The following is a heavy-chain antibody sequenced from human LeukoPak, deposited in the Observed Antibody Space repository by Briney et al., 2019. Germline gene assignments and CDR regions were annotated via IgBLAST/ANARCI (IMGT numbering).Heavy chain of an antibody. CDR2: IKQDGSEK. Sequence: GGSLRLSCAASGFTFSSYWMSWVRQAPGKGLEWVANIKQDGSEKYYVDSVKGRFTISRDNAKNSLYLQMNSLRAEDTAVYYCARDGTYYYDSSGYDYWGQGTLVTVSS. D-gene: IGHD3-22*01. CDR1: GFTFSSYW. V-gene: IGHV3-7*01. CDR3: ARDGTYYYDSSGYDY. J-gene: IGHJ4*02.